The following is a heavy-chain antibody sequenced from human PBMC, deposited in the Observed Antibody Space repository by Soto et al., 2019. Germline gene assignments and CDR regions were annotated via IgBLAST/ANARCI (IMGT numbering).Heavy chain of an antibody. CDR2: ISYDGTNK. J-gene: IGHJ4*02. CDR1: GFTTPSGFTFSYYA. D-gene: IGHD3-10*01. CDR3: ARGTAGELLDY. Sequence: QVQLVESGGGVVQPGKSLRLSCAASGFTTPSGFTFSYYAMHWVRQAPGKGLEWVAVISYDGTNKNYADSVKGRFTISRDNSQNTVSLEMNSLGVDDTAVYYCARGTAGELLDYWSQGTLVTVSS. V-gene: IGHV3-30-3*01.